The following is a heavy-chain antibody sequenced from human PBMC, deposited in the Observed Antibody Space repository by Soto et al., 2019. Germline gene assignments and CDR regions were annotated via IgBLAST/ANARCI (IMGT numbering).Heavy chain of an antibody. V-gene: IGHV3-48*02. Sequence: VQLEESGGGLVQPGGSLRLSCAASGFTLSSYAMNWVRQAPGKGLEWVSYISSSSSNIQYAGSVKGRFTISRDNAKNSLYLQMNSLRDDDTAVYCCERDCSLGNRWCRWFDPWGQGTLVTVSS. CDR1: GFTLSSYA. J-gene: IGHJ5*02. CDR2: ISSSSSNI. D-gene: IGHD2-8*02. CDR3: ERDCSLGNRWCRWFDP.